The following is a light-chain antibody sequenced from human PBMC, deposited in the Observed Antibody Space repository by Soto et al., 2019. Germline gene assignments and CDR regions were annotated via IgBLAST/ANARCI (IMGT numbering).Light chain of an antibody. CDR3: QQRSNWPRT. V-gene: IGKV3D-20*02. J-gene: IGKJ1*01. Sequence: EIVLTQSPATLSLSPGERATLSCRASQSVSSSYLAWYQQKPGQAPRLVIYDIFTRATGIPARFSGSGSGTDFTLTISSLEPEDFAVYYCQQRSNWPRTFGQGTKVDIK. CDR2: DIF. CDR1: QSVSSSY.